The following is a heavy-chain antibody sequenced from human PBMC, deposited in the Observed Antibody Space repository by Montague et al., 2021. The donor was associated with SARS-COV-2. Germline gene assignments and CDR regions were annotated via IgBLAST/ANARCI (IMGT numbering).Heavy chain of an antibody. CDR3: TRGTFDWDQD. CDR1: TEAFNGYY. CDR2: ILLGGRT. V-gene: IGHV4-34*01. D-gene: IGHD3-9*01. J-gene: IGHJ4*02. Sequence: SETLSLTCAVYTEAFNGYYWTWIRQPPGKGLEWIGEILLGGRTNYNPSLESRVTISRDSSSDRFSLRLTSVTAADTALYYCTRGTFDWDQDWGQGALVTVSA.